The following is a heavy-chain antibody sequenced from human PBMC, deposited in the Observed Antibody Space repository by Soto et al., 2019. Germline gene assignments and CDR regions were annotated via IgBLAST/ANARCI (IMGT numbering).Heavy chain of an antibody. CDR2: ISGSGGST. D-gene: IGHD1-26*01. CDR3: AKEASGGGFDHLDY. J-gene: IGHJ4*02. Sequence: EVQLLDSGGGLVQPGGSLRLSCAASGFTFSIYAMSWVRQAPGEGLERVSSISGSGGSTYYADSVKGRFTISRDNAKNTEYLHMNSLRAEDTALYYCAKEASGGGFDHLDYWGQGTLVTVSS. V-gene: IGHV3-23*01. CDR1: GFTFSIYA.